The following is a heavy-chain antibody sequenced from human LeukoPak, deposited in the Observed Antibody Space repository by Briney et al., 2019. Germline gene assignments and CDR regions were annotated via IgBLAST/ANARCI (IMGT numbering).Heavy chain of an antibody. CDR2: ISSSSSYI. CDR3: ARGGGEVDY. V-gene: IGHV3-21*01. Sequence: GGSLRLSCAASGFTFSSYSMNWVRQAPGKGLEWVSSISSSSSYIYYADSVKGRFTISRDNAKNSLYLQMNSLRAEVTAVFYCARGGGEVDYWGQGTLVTVSS. J-gene: IGHJ4*02. D-gene: IGHD3-16*01. CDR1: GFTFSSYS.